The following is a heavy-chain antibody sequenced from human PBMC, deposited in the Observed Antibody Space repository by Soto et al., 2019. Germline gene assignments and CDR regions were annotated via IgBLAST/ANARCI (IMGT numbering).Heavy chain of an antibody. J-gene: IGHJ6*02. CDR1: GFTFSSYE. D-gene: IGHD6-19*01. V-gene: IGHV3-48*03. CDR3: AREEEQWLGVYYGMDV. Sequence: PGGSLRLSCAASGFTFSSYEMNWVRQAPGKGLEWVSYISSSGSTIYYADSVKGRFTISRDNAKNSLYLQMNSLRAEDTAVYYCAREEEQWLGVYYGMDVWGQGTTVTV. CDR2: ISSSGSTI.